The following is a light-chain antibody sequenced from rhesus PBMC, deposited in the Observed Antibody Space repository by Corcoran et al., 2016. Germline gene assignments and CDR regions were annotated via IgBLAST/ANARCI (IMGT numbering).Light chain of an antibody. Sequence: DVVMTQSPLSLSITPGQPASISCRSSQSLVHSNGNTYLSWYQQKPGQPPRLLINQVSDRDPGGPDRFSGSGAGTDVTLKISRVEAEDVGVYYCGQGTNLPYTVGQGTKVEIK. V-gene: IGKV2-65*01. J-gene: IGKJ2*01. CDR3: GQGTNLPYT. CDR1: QSLVHSNGNTY. CDR2: QVS.